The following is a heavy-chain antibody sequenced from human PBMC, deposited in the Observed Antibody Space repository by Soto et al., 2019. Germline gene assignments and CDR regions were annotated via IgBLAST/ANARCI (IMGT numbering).Heavy chain of an antibody. D-gene: IGHD3-16*01. J-gene: IGHJ3*02. V-gene: IGHV6-1*01. CDR3: ARVWAHDLAEDAFDI. Sequence: SQTLALPGGSSGDSVSSNSSACNFIRQSPSRGLEWLGRTYYRSNCYNDYAVSVKSRITINPDTSKNQFSLQLNSVTPEDTAVYYCARVWAHDLAEDAFDIWGQGTMVTVSS. CDR1: GDSVSSNSSA. CDR2: TYYRSNCYN.